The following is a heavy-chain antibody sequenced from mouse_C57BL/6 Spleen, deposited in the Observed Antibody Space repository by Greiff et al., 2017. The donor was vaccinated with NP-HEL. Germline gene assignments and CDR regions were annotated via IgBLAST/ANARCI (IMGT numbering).Heavy chain of an antibody. CDR3: ASPYYGSSYGGAMDY. CDR1: GFNIKDYY. V-gene: IGHV14-2*01. J-gene: IGHJ4*01. D-gene: IGHD1-1*01. Sequence: EVKLQQSGAELVKPGASVKLSCTASGFNIKDYYMHWVKQRTEQGLEWIGRIDPEDGETKYAPKFQGNATITADPSSNTAYLQLSSLTSEDTAVYYCASPYYGSSYGGAMDYWGQGTSVTVSS. CDR2: IDPEDGET.